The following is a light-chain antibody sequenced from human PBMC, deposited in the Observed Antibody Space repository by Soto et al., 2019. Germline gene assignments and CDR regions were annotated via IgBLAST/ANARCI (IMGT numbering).Light chain of an antibody. J-gene: IGKJ4*01. Sequence: DIQMTQSPSTQSASVGDRVTITCRASQSISSWLAWYQQKPGKAPKVLIYDASSLGSGVPSRFSGSGSGTKFTLTISSLQPDDFATYYCQQYNSFPLTFGGGTKVDIK. CDR3: QQYNSFPLT. CDR1: QSISSW. CDR2: DAS. V-gene: IGKV1-5*01.